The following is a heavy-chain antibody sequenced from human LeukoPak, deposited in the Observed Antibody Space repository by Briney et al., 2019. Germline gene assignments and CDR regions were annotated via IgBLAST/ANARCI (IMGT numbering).Heavy chain of an antibody. Sequence: IRQPPGKGLEWIGEINHSGSTNYNPSLKSRVTISVDTSKSQFSLKLSSVTAADTAVYYCARGVVGATGAFDYWGQGTLVTVSS. V-gene: IGHV4-34*01. D-gene: IGHD1-26*01. J-gene: IGHJ4*02. CDR2: INHSGST. CDR3: ARGVVGATGAFDY.